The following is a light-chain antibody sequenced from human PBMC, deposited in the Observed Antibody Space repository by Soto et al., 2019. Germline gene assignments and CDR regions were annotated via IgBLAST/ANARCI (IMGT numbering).Light chain of an antibody. CDR2: EVT. J-gene: IGLJ3*02. CDR3: SSYAASNNFYFV. CDR1: SSDVGGYNY. Sequence: QLVLTQPPSASGSPGQSVTLSCTGTSSDVGGYNYVSWYQQYPARAPKLMIYEVTKRPSGVPDLFSGSKSGNTASLTVSGLQAEDEADYYCSSYAASNNFYFVFGGGTKLTVL. V-gene: IGLV2-8*01.